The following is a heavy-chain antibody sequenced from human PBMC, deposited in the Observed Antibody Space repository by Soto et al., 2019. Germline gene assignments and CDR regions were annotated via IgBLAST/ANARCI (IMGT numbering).Heavy chain of an antibody. V-gene: IGHV3-23*01. CDR1: GFTFSSYS. D-gene: IGHD2-2*01. CDR3: AKDHCSSTSCYAFDI. CDR2: ISGSGGST. Sequence: GGSLRLSCAASGFTFSSYSMNWVRQAPGKGLEWVSAISGSGGSTYYADSVKGRFTISRDNSKNTLYLQMNSLRAEDTAVYYCAKDHCSSTSCYAFDIWGQGTMVTVSS. J-gene: IGHJ3*02.